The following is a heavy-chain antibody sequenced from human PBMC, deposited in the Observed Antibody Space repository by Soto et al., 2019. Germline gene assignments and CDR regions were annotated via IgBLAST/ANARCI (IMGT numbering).Heavy chain of an antibody. CDR3: ARDQGLVPRTSYGLDV. Sequence: QVQLVQSGAEVKKPGASVKVSCKASGYTFTSYYMHWVRQAPGQGLAWMGIFSPGGGNTDYEQKFQGRLTMSRDTSTSTVYMELSSLTSEDTAVYYCARDQGLVPRTSYGLDVGGQVTTVAVSS. CDR1: GYTFTSYY. CDR2: FSPGGGNT. J-gene: IGHJ6*02. V-gene: IGHV1-46*01. D-gene: IGHD6-6*01.